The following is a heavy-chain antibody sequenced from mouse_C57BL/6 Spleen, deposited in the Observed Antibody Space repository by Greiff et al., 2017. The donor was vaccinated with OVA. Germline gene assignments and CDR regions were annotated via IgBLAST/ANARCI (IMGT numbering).Heavy chain of an antibody. V-gene: IGHV1-59*01. Sequence: QVQLQQPGAELVRPGTSVKLSCKASGYTFTSYWMHWVKQRPGQGLEWIGVIDPSDSYTNYNQKFKGKATLTVDTSSSTAYMQLSSLASEDSAVYYCARNGEAYWGQGTLVTVSA. CDR2: IDPSDSYT. J-gene: IGHJ3*01. CDR3: ARNGEAY. CDR1: GYTFTSYW.